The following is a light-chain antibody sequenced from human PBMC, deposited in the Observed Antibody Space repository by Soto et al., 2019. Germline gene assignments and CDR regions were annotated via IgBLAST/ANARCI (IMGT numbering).Light chain of an antibody. Sequence: DIQMTQSPSPLSGSVEDRVTITCRASQTISSWLAWYQQTKGKAPKLLIYKASTLKSGVPSRFRGSGSGTEFTLPISRLEPEDFSVYYCQQYGNSRGTFGQGTKVDIK. CDR3: QQYGNSRGT. CDR2: KAS. J-gene: IGKJ1*01. CDR1: QTISSW. V-gene: IGKV1-5*03.